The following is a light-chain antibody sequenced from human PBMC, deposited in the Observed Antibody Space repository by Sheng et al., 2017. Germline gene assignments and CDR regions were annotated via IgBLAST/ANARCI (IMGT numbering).Light chain of an antibody. CDR1: HTIRSH. V-gene: IGKV1-9*01. J-gene: IGKJ2*01. CDR2: SAS. CDR3: QQYYSTLYT. Sequence: DFQLTQSPSFLSASVGDRVTISCRASHTIRSHLAWYQQKPGKAPKLLIYSASTLQTGVPSRFSGSGSGTDFTLTISSLQPEDFATYYCQQYYSTLYTFGQGTKLEIK.